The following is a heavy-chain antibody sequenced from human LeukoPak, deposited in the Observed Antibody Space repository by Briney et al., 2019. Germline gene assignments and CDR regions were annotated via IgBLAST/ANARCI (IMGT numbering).Heavy chain of an antibody. Sequence: SETLSLTCAVYGGSFSGYYWSWIRQPPGKGLEWIGEINHSGSTNYNPSLKSRVTISVDTSKNQFSLKLSSVTAADRAVYYCARESSSWSTPSFDYWGQGTLVTVSS. CDR1: GGSFSGYY. V-gene: IGHV4-34*01. CDR3: ARESSSWSTPSFDY. J-gene: IGHJ4*02. CDR2: INHSGST. D-gene: IGHD6-13*01.